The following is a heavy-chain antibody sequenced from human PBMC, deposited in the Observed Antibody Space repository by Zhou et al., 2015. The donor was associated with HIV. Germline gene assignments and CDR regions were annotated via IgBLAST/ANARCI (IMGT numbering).Heavy chain of an antibody. CDR3: ARVGRYSSGSYNVPYGMDV. Sequence: QVQLVQSGAEVKKPGSSVKVSCKASGGTFNNYAISWVRQAPGQGLEWMGAIIPISGTANYAQKFQGRVTITADKSTSTAYMELSSLRSEDTAVYYCARVGRYSSGSYNVPYGMDVWGQGTTVTVSS. CDR1: GGTFNNYA. J-gene: IGHJ6*02. V-gene: IGHV1-69*06. CDR2: IIPISGTA. D-gene: IGHD6-19*01.